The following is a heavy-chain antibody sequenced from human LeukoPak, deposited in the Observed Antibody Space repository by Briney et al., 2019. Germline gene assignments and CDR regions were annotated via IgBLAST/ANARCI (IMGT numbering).Heavy chain of an antibody. V-gene: IGHV4-59*08. Sequence: SETLSLTCTVSGGSLSTYFWTWIRQPPGKGLEWIGYIYYSGTTNCNPSLKSRVTISVDTSKNQFSLKLSSVTAADTAVYYCARRTGEGAFDIWGQGTMVTVSS. CDR3: ARRTGEGAFDI. D-gene: IGHD3-16*01. CDR2: IYYSGTT. J-gene: IGHJ3*02. CDR1: GGSLSTYF.